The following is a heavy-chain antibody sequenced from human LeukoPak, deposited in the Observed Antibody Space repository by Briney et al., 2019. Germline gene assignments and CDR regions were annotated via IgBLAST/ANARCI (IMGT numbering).Heavy chain of an antibody. Sequence: PGGSLRLSCAASGFTFSSYAMHWVRQAPGKGLEGVAVISYDGSNKYYADSVKGRFTISRDNSKNTLYLQMNSLRAEDTAVYYCARGGRYYYGSGSRYYFDYWGQGTLVTVSS. J-gene: IGHJ4*02. V-gene: IGHV3-30-3*01. D-gene: IGHD3-10*01. CDR3: ARGGRYYYGSGSRYYFDY. CDR2: ISYDGSNK. CDR1: GFTFSSYA.